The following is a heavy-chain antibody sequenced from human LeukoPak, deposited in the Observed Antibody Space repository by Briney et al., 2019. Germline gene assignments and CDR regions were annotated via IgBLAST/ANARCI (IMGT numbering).Heavy chain of an antibody. V-gene: IGHV3-30*03. Sequence: GGSLRLSCAASGFTFSSYSMNWVRQAPGKGLEWVAVISYDGSNKYYADSVKGRFTISRDNSKNTLYLQMNSLRAEDTAVYYCARNYGEGNYFDYWGQGTLVTVSS. J-gene: IGHJ4*02. CDR3: ARNYGEGNYFDY. CDR2: ISYDGSNK. CDR1: GFTFSSYS. D-gene: IGHD4-17*01.